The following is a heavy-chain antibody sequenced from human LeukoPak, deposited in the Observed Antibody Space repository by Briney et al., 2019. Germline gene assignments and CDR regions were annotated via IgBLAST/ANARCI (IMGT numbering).Heavy chain of an antibody. CDR3: ARAHDYGSGSFDY. J-gene: IGHJ4*02. Sequence: PSETLSLTCTVSGGSISSGDYYWSWIRQPPGKGLEWIGYIYYSGSTYYNPSLKSRVTISVDTSKNQFPLKLSSVTAADTAVYYCARAHDYGSGSFDYWGQGTLVTVSS. CDR2: IYYSGST. CDR1: GGSISSGDYY. V-gene: IGHV4-30-4*01. D-gene: IGHD3-10*01.